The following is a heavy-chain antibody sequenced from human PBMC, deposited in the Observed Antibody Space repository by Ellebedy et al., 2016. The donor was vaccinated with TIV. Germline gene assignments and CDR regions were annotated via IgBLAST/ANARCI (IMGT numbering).Heavy chain of an antibody. CDR3: ARSSGWDRFDY. Sequence: MPSETLSLTCTVSGCSISSYYWSWIRQPPGKGLEWIGYIYYSGSTNYNPSLKSRVTIAVDTSKKQISLKLSTVTAADTAVYYCARSSGWDRFDYWGQGTLVTVSS. CDR2: IYYSGST. J-gene: IGHJ4*02. CDR1: GCSISSYY. D-gene: IGHD6-19*01. V-gene: IGHV4-59*01.